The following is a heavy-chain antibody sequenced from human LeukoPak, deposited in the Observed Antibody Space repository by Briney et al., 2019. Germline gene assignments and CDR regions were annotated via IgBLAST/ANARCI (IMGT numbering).Heavy chain of an antibody. Sequence: SVKVSCKASGGTFSSYAISWVRQAPGQGLEWMGGIIPIFGTANYAQKFQGRVTITADESTSTAYMELSSLRSEDTAVYYCTRWDCTTTGCYPFDYWGQGTLVTVSS. D-gene: IGHD2-2*01. CDR3: TRWDCTTTGCYPFDY. J-gene: IGHJ4*02. CDR2: IIPIFGTA. V-gene: IGHV1-69*13. CDR1: GGTFSSYA.